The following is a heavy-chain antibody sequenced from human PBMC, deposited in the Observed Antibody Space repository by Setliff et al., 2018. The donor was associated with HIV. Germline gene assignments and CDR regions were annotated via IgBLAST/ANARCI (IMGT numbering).Heavy chain of an antibody. D-gene: IGHD6-19*01. J-gene: IGHJ4*02. Sequence: PSETLSLTCAVSGGSISSGGYSWSWIRQPPGKGLEWIGYIFHSGSTYYNPSLKSRVTISVDTSKNQFSLKLSSVTAADTAVYYCVRRSGWSLDYWGQGTLVTVSS. CDR3: VRRSGWSLDY. V-gene: IGHV4-30-2*01. CDR2: IFHSGST. CDR1: GGSISSGGYS.